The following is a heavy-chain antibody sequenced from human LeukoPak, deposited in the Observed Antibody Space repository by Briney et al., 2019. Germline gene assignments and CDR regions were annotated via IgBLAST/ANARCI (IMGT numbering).Heavy chain of an antibody. CDR2: ISYDGSNK. CDR3: ARGRSGSYFVDY. CDR1: GFTFSSYG. Sequence: GGSLRLSCAASGFTFSSYGMHWVRQTPGKGLEWVAVISYDGSNKYYADSVKGRFTISRDNSKNTLYLQMNSLRAEDTAVYYCARGRSGSYFVDYWGQGTLVTVSS. J-gene: IGHJ4*02. V-gene: IGHV3-30*03. D-gene: IGHD1-26*01.